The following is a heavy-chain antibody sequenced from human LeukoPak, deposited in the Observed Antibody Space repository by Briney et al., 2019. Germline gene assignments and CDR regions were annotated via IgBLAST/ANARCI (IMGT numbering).Heavy chain of an antibody. J-gene: IGHJ3*02. V-gene: IGHV1-2*04. CDR2: INPNSGGT. Sequence: GASVKVSCKASGYTFTGYYMHWVRQAPGQGLEWMGWINPNSGGTNYAQKSQGWVTMTRDTSISTAYMELSRLRSDDTAVYYCATTYSYGSDAFDIWGQGTMVTVSS. CDR1: GYTFTGYY. CDR3: ATTYSYGSDAFDI. D-gene: IGHD5-18*01.